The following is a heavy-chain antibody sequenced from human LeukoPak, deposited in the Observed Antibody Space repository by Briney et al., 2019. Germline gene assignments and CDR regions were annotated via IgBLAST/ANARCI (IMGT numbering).Heavy chain of an antibody. CDR2: ISSSSTYI. Sequence: PGGSLRLSCAASGFTFSSYSMNWVRQAPGKGLEWVSSISSSSTYIYYADSVKGRFTVSRDNAKNSLYLQMNSLRAEDTAVYYCARISRNYYFDYWGQGTLVTVSS. J-gene: IGHJ4*02. V-gene: IGHV3-21*01. CDR1: GFTFSSYS. CDR3: ARISRNYYFDY. D-gene: IGHD4-11*01.